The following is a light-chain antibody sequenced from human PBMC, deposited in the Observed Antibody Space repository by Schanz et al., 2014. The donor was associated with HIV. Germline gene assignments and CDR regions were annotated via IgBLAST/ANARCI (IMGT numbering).Light chain of an antibody. CDR3: AAWDDSLNGVV. Sequence: QSVLTQPPSVSGAPGQRVTISCTGSRSNIGAGYDVHWYQQLPGAAPKLLIYANTNRPSGVPDRFSGSKSGTSASLAISGLQSEDEADYYCAAWDDSLNGVVFGGGTKLTVL. J-gene: IGLJ2*01. CDR2: ANT. V-gene: IGLV1-40*01. CDR1: RSNIGAGYD.